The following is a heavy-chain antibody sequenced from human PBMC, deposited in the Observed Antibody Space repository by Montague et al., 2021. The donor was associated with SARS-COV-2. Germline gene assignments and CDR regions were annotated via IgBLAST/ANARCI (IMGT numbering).Heavy chain of an antibody. CDR1: GGSISSSSYY. V-gene: IGHV4-39*01. D-gene: IGHD1-26*01. CDR2: IHHSGST. CDR3: ARLWDTVYYYYGMDV. Sequence: SETLSLTCAVSGGSISSSSYYWGWIRQPPGKGLEWIGSIHHSGSTYCNPSLKSRVSISVDTSKNQFSLKLSSVTAADTAVYYCARLWDTVYYYYGMDVWGQGTTVTVSS. J-gene: IGHJ6*02.